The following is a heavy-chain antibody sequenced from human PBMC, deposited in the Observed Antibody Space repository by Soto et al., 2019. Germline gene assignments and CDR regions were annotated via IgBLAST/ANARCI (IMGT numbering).Heavy chain of an antibody. J-gene: IGHJ6*02. CDR2: IYYSGST. CDR1: GGSISSSSYY. V-gene: IGHV4-61*01. Sequence: PSETLSLTCTVSGGSISSSSYYWSWIRQPPGKGLEWIGYIYYSGSTNYNPSLKSRVTISVDTSKNQFSLKLSSVTAADTAVYYCARVPIVVVPAAPNYYYYGMDVWGQGTTVTVSS. D-gene: IGHD2-2*01. CDR3: ARVPIVVVPAAPNYYYYGMDV.